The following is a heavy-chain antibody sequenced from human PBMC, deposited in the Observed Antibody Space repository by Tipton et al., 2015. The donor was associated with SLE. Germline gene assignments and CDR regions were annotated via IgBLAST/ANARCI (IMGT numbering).Heavy chain of an antibody. V-gene: IGHV4-61*09. Sequence: TLSLTCTVSGGSISSGSYYWSWIRQPAGKGLEWIGYIYTSGSTNYNPSLKGRVTISVDTSKNQFSLKLSSVTAADTAVYYCARELRLPKYFDYWGQGTLVTVSS. CDR2: IYTSGST. CDR1: GGSISSGSYY. CDR3: ARELRLPKYFDY. J-gene: IGHJ4*02. D-gene: IGHD5-12*01.